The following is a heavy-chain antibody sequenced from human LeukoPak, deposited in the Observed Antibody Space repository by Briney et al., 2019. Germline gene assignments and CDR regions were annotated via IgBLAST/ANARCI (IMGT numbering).Heavy chain of an antibody. Sequence: PGGSLRLSCAASGFTVSRNYMSWVSQAPGKGLEWVSVIYNADSAYYADSVRGRFTISRDNSKNTLYLQMNSLRADDTAVYYCTREFGGGATNYFDYWGQGTLVTVSS. CDR1: GFTVSRNY. CDR3: TREFGGGATNYFDY. V-gene: IGHV3-53*05. CDR2: IYNADSA. D-gene: IGHD1-26*01. J-gene: IGHJ4*02.